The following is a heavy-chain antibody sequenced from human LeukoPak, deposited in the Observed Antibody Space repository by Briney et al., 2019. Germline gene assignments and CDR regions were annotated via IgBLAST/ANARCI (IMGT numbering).Heavy chain of an antibody. D-gene: IGHD7-27*01. J-gene: IGHJ4*02. V-gene: IGHV1-46*01. CDR3: ATNWGSRALPDY. CDR2: INPSVGST. Sequence: ASVKVSCKASGYTFTSYYIHWVRQAPGQGLEWMGIINPSVGSTSYAQKFQGRVTMTRDTSTSTVYMELSSLRSEDTAVYYCATNWGSRALPDYWGQGTLVTVSS. CDR1: GYTFTSYY.